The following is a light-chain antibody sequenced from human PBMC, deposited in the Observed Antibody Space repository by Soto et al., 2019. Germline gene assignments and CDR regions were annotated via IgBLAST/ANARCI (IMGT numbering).Light chain of an antibody. CDR3: QQYYSYPFT. CDR2: AAS. V-gene: IGKV1-8*01. J-gene: IGKJ3*01. CDR1: QGISSY. Sequence: AIRMTQSPSSFSASTGDRVTITCRASQGISSYLAWYQQKPGKAPKLLIYAASTLQRGVPSRFSGSGSGTDFTFTISCLQSEDFATYYCQQYYSYPFTFGPGTKVDIK.